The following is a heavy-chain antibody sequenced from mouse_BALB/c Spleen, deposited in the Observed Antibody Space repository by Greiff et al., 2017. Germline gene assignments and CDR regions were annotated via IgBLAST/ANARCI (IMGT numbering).Heavy chain of an antibody. V-gene: IGHV5-6-3*01. D-gene: IGHD2-14*01. CDR3: ARERYDRVQGY. J-gene: IGHJ2*01. CDR1: GFTFSSYG. Sequence: DVMLVESGGGLVQPGGSLKLSCAASGFTFSSYGMSWVRQTPDKRLELVATINSNGGSTYYPDSVKGRFTISRDNAKNTLYLQMSSLKSEDTAMYYCARERYDRVQGYWGQGTTLTVSS. CDR2: INSNGGST.